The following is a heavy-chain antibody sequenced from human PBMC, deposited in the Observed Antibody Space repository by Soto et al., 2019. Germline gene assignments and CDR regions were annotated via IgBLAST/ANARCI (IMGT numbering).Heavy chain of an antibody. D-gene: IGHD3-22*01. J-gene: IGHJ5*01. Sequence: SEALSLTCTVSGDTSTSYYWGWIRQAPGKGLEWIGHIHNSGTSTHNPSLNGRVTISIDMSKKQFSLKLTSLTSADTAVYYCARDFYDSVGYTWFDSWSQGTLVTVSS. V-gene: IGHV4-59*01. CDR1: GDTSTSYY. CDR2: IHNSGTS. CDR3: ARDFYDSVGYTWFDS.